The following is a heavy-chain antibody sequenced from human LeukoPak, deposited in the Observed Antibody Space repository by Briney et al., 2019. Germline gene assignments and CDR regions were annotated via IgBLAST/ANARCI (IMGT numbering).Heavy chain of an antibody. J-gene: IGHJ4*02. CDR3: ARGAYCSSINCYGFDY. Sequence: PSETLSLTCTVSGYSISSGYYWSWIRQPPGKGLEWIGEVNHSGTTNYNPSLKSRVTLSVDTSKNQFSLKLSSVTAADTAVYYCARGAYCSSINCYGFDYWGQGTQVTASS. V-gene: IGHV4-38-2*02. D-gene: IGHD2-2*01. CDR2: VNHSGTT. CDR1: GYSISSGYY.